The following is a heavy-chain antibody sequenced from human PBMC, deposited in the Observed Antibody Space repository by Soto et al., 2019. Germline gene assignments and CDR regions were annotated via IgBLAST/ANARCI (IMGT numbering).Heavy chain of an antibody. J-gene: IGHJ5*02. CDR1: GFSLSTSGVG. CDR2: IYWDDDK. D-gene: IGHD2-15*01. V-gene: IGHV2-5*02. CDR3: AHREDRGGSGGSCYYGIWFDP. Sequence: QITLKESGPTLVKPTQTLTLTCTFSGFSLSTSGVGVGWIRQPPGKALEWLALIYWDDDKRYSPSLKSRLTITKASSKTQVVLTMTNMDPVDTATYYCAHREDRGGSGGSCYYGIWFDPWGQGTLVTVSS.